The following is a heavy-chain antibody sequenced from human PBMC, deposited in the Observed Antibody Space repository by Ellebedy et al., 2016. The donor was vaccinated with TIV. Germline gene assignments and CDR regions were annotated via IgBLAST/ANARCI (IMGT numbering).Heavy chain of an antibody. CDR1: GYTFTGYY. D-gene: IGHD6-19*01. Sequence: ASVKVSCKASGYTFTGYYMHWVRQAPGQGLEWMGWINPNSGGTNYAQKFQGRVTMTRDTSISTAYMELRSLRSDDTAVYYCARAAAPYSSGWHYWGQGTLVTVSS. CDR2: INPNSGGT. V-gene: IGHV1-2*02. CDR3: ARAAAPYSSGWHY. J-gene: IGHJ4*02.